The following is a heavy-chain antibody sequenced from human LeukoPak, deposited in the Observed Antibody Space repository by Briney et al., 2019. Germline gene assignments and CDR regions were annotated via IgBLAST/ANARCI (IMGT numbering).Heavy chain of an antibody. CDR2: ISAYNGNT. CDR1: GYTFTSYG. J-gene: IGHJ6*03. Sequence: ASVTVSCKASGYTFTSYGISWVRQAPGQGLEWMGWISAYNGNTNYAQKLQGRVTMTTDTSTSTAYMELRSLRSDDTAVYYCARVTWFGELSSANPNYYYYYMDVWGKGTTVTVSS. D-gene: IGHD3-10*01. CDR3: ARVTWFGELSSANPNYYYYYMDV. V-gene: IGHV1-18*01.